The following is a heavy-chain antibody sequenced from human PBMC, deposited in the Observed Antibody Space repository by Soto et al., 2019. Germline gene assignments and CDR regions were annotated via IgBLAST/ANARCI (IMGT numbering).Heavy chain of an antibody. D-gene: IGHD2-21*02. CDR3: ANQNGDDDDYYYYYYVDG. CDR1: GFTFSSYS. CDR2: ISSSSSYI. J-gene: IGHJ6*03. Sequence: GGSLRLSCAASGFTFSSYSMNWVRQAPGKGLEWVSSISSSSSYIYYADSVKGRFTISRDNSKNSLYLQMNSLRAEDTAVYYCANQNGDDDDYYYYYYVDGWGKGPTVTVSS. V-gene: IGHV3-21*01.